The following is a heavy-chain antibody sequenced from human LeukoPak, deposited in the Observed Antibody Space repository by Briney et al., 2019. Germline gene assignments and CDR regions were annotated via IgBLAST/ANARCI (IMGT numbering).Heavy chain of an antibody. CDR1: GGSFSGYY. CDR2: INHSGST. J-gene: IGHJ4*02. CDR3: ARGDSSGCPDY. V-gene: IGHV4-34*01. Sequence: PSETLSLTCAVYGGSFSGYYWSWIRQPPGKGLEWIGEINHSGSTNYNPSLKSRVAISVDTSKNQFSLQLNSVTPEDTAVYYCARGDSSGCPDYWGQGTLVTVSS. D-gene: IGHD6-19*01.